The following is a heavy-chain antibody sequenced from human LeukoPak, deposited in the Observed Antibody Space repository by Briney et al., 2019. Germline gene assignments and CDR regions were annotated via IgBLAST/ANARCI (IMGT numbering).Heavy chain of an antibody. D-gene: IGHD3-3*01. CDR1: GGTFSSYA. CDR2: IIPIFGTA. V-gene: IGHV1-69*13. Sequence: SVKVSCKASGGTFSSYAISWLRQAPGQGLEWMGGIIPIFGTANYAQKFQGRVTITADESTSTAYMELSSLRSEDTAVYYCARVVSAVLRFLEWSAPFDPWGQGTLVTVSS. CDR3: ARVVSAVLRFLEWSAPFDP. J-gene: IGHJ5*02.